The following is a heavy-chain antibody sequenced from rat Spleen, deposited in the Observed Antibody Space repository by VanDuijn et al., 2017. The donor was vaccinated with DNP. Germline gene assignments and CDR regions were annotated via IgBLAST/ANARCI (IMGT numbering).Heavy chain of an antibody. J-gene: IGHJ2*01. CDR1: GFTFSDYY. V-gene: IGHV5-22*01. D-gene: IGHD1-4*01. Sequence: EVQLVESGGGLVQPGRSLKLSCGGSGFTFSDYYMAWVRQTPTKGLEWVAYTNYAGGSTYNGDSVKGRFTISRDNAKSTLYLQINSLRSEDMATYYCARHVLPLRVWDYWGQGVMVTVSS. CDR2: TNYAGGST. CDR3: ARHVLPLRVWDY.